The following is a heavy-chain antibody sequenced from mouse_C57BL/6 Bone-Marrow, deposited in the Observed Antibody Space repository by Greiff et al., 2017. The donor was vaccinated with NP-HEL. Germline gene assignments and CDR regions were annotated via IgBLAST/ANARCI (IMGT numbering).Heavy chain of an antibody. Sequence: QVQLQQSGAELVKPGASVKISCKASGYAFSSYWMNWVKQRPGKGLEWIGQIYPGDGDTNYNGKFKGKATLTADKSSSTAYMQLSSLTSEDSAVYFCARDYTTVVAHWYFDVWGTGTTVTVSS. CDR2: IYPGDGDT. CDR3: ARDYTTVVAHWYFDV. V-gene: IGHV1-80*01. CDR1: GYAFSSYW. J-gene: IGHJ1*03. D-gene: IGHD1-1*01.